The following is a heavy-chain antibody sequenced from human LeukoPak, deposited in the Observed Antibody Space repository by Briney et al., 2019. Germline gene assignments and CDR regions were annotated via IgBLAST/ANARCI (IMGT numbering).Heavy chain of an antibody. CDR1: GYTFTGYY. CDR3: AREWGRVVVAGPPHDY. CDR2: INPNSGAT. Sequence: ESSVNVSCKASGYTFTGYYMHWVRQAPGQGLEWMGWINPNSGATNYAQTSQGRGTMTRDTAISTDYMEPSRLRSDDTAVYYCAREWGRVVVAGPPHDYWGQGTLVTVSS. V-gene: IGHV1-2*02. J-gene: IGHJ4*02. D-gene: IGHD2-15*01.